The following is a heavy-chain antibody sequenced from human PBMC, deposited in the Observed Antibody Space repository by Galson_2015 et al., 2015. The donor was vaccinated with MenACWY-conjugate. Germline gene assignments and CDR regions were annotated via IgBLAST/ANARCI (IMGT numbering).Heavy chain of an antibody. CDR3: AKGANYYDSSGKRYDAFDI. Sequence: SLRLSCAASGFTVSDVWMHWVRQAPGKGLEWVSGISASGGDIDYADSVKGRFTISRDNSKNTVYLQMNSLRAEDTAVYHCAKGANYYDSSGKRYDAFDIWGQGTMVTVSS. CDR1: GFTVSDVW. V-gene: IGHV3-23*01. CDR2: ISASGGDI. D-gene: IGHD3-22*01. J-gene: IGHJ3*02.